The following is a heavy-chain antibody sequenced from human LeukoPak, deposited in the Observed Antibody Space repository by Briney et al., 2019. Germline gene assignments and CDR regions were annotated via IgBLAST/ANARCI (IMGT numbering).Heavy chain of an antibody. V-gene: IGHV3-30*02. CDR2: IRYDGSNK. Sequence: GGALRLSCAASGFTFSTYGMHWVRQAPGKGLEGVAFIRYDGSNKYYTASVKGRFTISRDNSKNTLYLQMNSLRTEDTAVYYCAKIAYSDSEDYWGQGTLVTVSS. D-gene: IGHD4-11*01. CDR1: GFTFSTYG. J-gene: IGHJ4*02. CDR3: AKIAYSDSEDY.